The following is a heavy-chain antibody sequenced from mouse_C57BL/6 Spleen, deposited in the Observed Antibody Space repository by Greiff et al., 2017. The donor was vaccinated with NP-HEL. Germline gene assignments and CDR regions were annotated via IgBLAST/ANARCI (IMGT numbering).Heavy chain of an antibody. CDR1: GYAFTNYL. D-gene: IGHD1-1*01. CDR3: ARSCTTVEAPFAY. J-gene: IGHJ3*01. CDR2: INPGSGGT. V-gene: IGHV1-54*01. Sequence: VKLQESGAELVRPGTSVKVSCKASGYAFTNYLIQWVKQRPGQGLEWIGVINPGSGGTNYNQKFKGKATLTADKSSSTAYMQLSSLPSEDSAVYICARSCTTVEAPFAYWGQGTLVTVSA.